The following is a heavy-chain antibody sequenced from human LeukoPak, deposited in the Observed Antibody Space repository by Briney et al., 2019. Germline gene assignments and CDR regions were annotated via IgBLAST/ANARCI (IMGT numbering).Heavy chain of an antibody. CDR1: GFTLSDYY. V-gene: IGHV3-11*01. CDR2: SSSSGSTI. CDR3: ARRRDVIDY. J-gene: IGHJ4*02. Sequence: GGSLSLSCAAFGFTLSDYYMSWIRQAPGKGLEWVSYSSSSGSTIYYADSVKGRFAISRDNAKNSLYMQMNSLRAEDTAVYYCARRRDVIDYWGQGTLVTVSS.